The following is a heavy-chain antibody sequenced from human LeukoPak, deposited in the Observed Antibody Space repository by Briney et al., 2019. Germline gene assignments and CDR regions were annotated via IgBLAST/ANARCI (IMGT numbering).Heavy chain of an antibody. CDR1: GGSISSYY. D-gene: IGHD3-10*01. CDR2: IYYSGST. J-gene: IGHJ5*02. CDR3: ARELYGSGSYSWFDP. V-gene: IGHV4-59*01. Sequence: SETLSLTCTVSGGSISSYYWSWIRQPPGKGLEGIGYIYYSGSTNYNPSLKSRVTISVDTSKNQFSLKLSSVTAADTAVYYCARELYGSGSYSWFDPWGQGTLVTVSS.